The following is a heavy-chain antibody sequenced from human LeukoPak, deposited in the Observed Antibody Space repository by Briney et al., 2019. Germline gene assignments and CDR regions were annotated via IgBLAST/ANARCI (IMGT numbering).Heavy chain of an antibody. J-gene: IGHJ4*02. Sequence: GGSLRLSCAASGFSFSSYNMNWVRQTPGKGLEWVSSITSSSTYTFYADSVKGRLTISRDNAKNSLYLQMNSLRAEDTAVYYCARGVGATNFDYWGQGTLVTVSS. V-gene: IGHV3-21*01. CDR1: GFSFSSYN. CDR3: ARGVGATNFDY. CDR2: ITSSSTYT. D-gene: IGHD1-26*01.